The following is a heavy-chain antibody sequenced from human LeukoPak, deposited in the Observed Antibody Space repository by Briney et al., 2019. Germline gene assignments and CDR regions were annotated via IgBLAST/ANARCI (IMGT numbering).Heavy chain of an antibody. Sequence: GRSLRLSCAASGFTFSSYAMHWVRQAPGKGLEWVAVIPYDGSNKYYADSVKSRFTISRDNSKNTLYLQMNSLRAEDTAVYYCARASSGLDYWGQGTLVTVSS. V-gene: IGHV3-30-3*01. J-gene: IGHJ4*02. CDR3: ARASSGLDY. CDR1: GFTFSSYA. D-gene: IGHD3-22*01. CDR2: IPYDGSNK.